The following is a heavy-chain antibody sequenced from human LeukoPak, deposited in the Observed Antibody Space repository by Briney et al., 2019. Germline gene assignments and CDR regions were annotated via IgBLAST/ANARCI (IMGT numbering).Heavy chain of an antibody. D-gene: IGHD2-21*02. CDR1: GFIFSNYA. CDR3: VKMGAYCSGDCPYYFDY. Sequence: PGGSLRLSCAASGFIFSNYAMNWVRQAPGKGLEWVSGISATGGSTYYADSVKGRFTISRDNSKSTLYLQMNNLRAEDTALYYCVKMGAYCSGDCPYYFDYWGQGTLVTVSS. V-gene: IGHV3-23*01. J-gene: IGHJ4*02. CDR2: ISATGGST.